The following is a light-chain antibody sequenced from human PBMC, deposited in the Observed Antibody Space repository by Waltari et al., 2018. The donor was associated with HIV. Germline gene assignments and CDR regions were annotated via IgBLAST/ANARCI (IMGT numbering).Light chain of an antibody. J-gene: IGKJ2*01. CDR2: DAS. CDR3: QQYYSTPPNT. Sequence: DIQLTQSPSSLSASVGDRVTITCQASQDINNYLNWYQQKAGKAPKVLILDASNLQTGVPSRFSGSGSGTHFTFTVSSLQPEDTATYYCQQYYSTPPNTFGQGTKLEIK. V-gene: IGKV1-33*01. CDR1: QDINNY.